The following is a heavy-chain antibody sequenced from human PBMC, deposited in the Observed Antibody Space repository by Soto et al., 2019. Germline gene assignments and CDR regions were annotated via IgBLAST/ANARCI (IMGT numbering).Heavy chain of an antibody. J-gene: IGHJ6*02. CDR2: IIPIFGTA. V-gene: IGHV1-69*13. CDR1: GGTFSSYA. CDR3: ARVALGYDYADV. Sequence: SVKVSCKASGGTFSSYAISRVRQAPGQGLEWMGGIIPIFGTANYAQKFQGRVTITADESTSTAYMELSSLRSEDTAVYYCARVALGYDYADVWGQGTTDTLS. D-gene: IGHD4-17*01.